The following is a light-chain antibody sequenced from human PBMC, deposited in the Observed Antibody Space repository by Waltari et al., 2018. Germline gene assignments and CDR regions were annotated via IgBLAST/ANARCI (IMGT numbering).Light chain of an antibody. CDR3: SSYTTSGTLV. CDR1: SSDVGGYDF. CDR2: GVN. V-gene: IGLV2-14*01. J-gene: IGLJ1*01. Sequence: QSAPTQPASVSGSPGQSITIPCTGPSSDVGGYDFVSWHQQYPGKPPKVMIYGVNNRPSGVSNRFSGSKSGNTASLIISGLQADDEADYYCSSYTTSGTLVFGTGTKVTVL.